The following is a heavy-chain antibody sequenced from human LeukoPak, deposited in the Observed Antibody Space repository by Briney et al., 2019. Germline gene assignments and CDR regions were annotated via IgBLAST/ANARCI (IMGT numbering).Heavy chain of an antibody. Sequence: SETLSLTCAVNGGSFSGYYWSWIRQPPGKGLEWIGEINHSGSTNYNPSLKSRVTISVDTSKNQFSLKLSSVTAADTAVYYCARVSSGWYIKYYFDYWGQGTLVTVSS. CDR3: ARVSSGWYIKYYFDY. J-gene: IGHJ4*02. CDR1: GGSFSGYY. D-gene: IGHD6-19*01. CDR2: INHSGST. V-gene: IGHV4-34*01.